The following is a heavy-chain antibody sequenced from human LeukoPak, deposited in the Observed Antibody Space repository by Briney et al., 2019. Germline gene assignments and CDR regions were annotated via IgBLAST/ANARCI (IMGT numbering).Heavy chain of an antibody. J-gene: IGHJ5*02. CDR1: GGSISSSSYY. D-gene: IGHD4-17*01. Sequence: SETLSLTGTVSGGSISSSSYYWGWIRQPPGKGLEWIGSIYYSGSTYYNPSLKSRVTISVDTSKNQFSLKLSSVTAADTAVYYCAGTVTTRRYWFDPWGQGTLVTVSS. CDR3: AGTVTTRRYWFDP. V-gene: IGHV4-39*01. CDR2: IYYSGST.